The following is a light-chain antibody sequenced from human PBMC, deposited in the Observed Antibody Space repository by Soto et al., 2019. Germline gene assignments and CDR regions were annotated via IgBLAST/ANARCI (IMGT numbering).Light chain of an antibody. CDR2: KAS. V-gene: IGKV1-5*03. Sequence: IQMTQSPSTLSASVGDRVTITCRATQIISHWLAWYQQKPGKAPKLLISKASTLASGVPSRFSGGISGTDFTLTITGLQPEDLATYYCLQVHSYPFSFGGGTKVEIK. CDR1: QIISHW. J-gene: IGKJ4*01. CDR3: LQVHSYPFS.